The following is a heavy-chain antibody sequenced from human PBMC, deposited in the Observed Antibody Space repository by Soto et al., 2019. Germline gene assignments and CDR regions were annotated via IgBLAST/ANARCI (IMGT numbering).Heavy chain of an antibody. CDR3: ARQQLLPYYYSLDV. CDR1: GGSISGYY. CDR2: IYYRGST. Sequence: SETLSLTCTVSGGSISGYYWSWIRQPPGKGLEYIGYIYYRGSTNYNPSPKSRVTMSVDTSRNLFSLKVNSVTAADTAVYYCARQQLLPYYYSLDVWGQGTTVTVSS. V-gene: IGHV4-59*01. D-gene: IGHD6-13*01. J-gene: IGHJ6*02.